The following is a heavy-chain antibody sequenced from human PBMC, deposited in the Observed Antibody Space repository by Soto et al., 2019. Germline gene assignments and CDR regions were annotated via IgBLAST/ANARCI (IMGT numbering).Heavy chain of an antibody. J-gene: IGHJ5*02. D-gene: IGHD4-17*01. CDR1: GVTISSYY. CDR2: IYYSGST. V-gene: IGHV4-59*01. CDR3: ARVNGDQSHPGFDP. Sequence: SESLSLTCAASGVTISSYYWGWIRQPPGKGLEWIGYIYYSGSTNYNPSLKTRVTISVDTSKNQYYLKLSSVTAEDTAVYYCARVNGDQSHPGFDPWGQGTLVTVSS.